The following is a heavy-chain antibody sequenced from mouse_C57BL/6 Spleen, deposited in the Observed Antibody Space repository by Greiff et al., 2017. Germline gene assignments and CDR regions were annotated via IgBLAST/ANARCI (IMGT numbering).Heavy chain of an antibody. J-gene: IGHJ4*01. D-gene: IGHD2-4*01. V-gene: IGHV1-81*01. CDR1: GYTFTSYG. CDR2: LYPRSGNT. Sequence: VQLQQSGAELARPGASVQLSCKASGYTFTSYGISWVQQRTGQGLEWLGALYPRSGNTYYHEKFKGKATLTADKSSSTAYMELRSLTAEDSAVYFCARPYDYDGYAMDYWGQGTSVTVSA. CDR3: ARPYDYDGYAMDY.